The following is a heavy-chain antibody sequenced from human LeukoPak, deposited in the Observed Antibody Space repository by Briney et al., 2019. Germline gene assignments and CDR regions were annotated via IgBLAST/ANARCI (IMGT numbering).Heavy chain of an antibody. Sequence: SVKVSCKASGGTFISYAISWVRQAPGQGLEWMGGIIPIFGTANYAQKFQGRVTITADESTSTAYMELSSLRSEDTAVYYCARDHRFLEWSRLYGMDVWGQGTTVTVSS. CDR2: IIPIFGTA. D-gene: IGHD3-3*01. V-gene: IGHV1-69*13. J-gene: IGHJ6*02. CDR3: ARDHRFLEWSRLYGMDV. CDR1: GGTFISYA.